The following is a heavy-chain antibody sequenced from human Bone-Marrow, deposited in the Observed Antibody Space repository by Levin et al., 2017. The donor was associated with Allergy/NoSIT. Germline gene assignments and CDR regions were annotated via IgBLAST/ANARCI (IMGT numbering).Heavy chain of an antibody. D-gene: IGHD6-19*01. V-gene: IGHV3-23*01. CDR1: GFTFSSYA. Sequence: LSLTCAASGFTFSSYAMSWVRQAPGKGLEWVSSISGSGTITHYAESVKGRFTISRDISKNMLHLHMNSLRAEDTAIYFCAKEGLAVAGYYFDSWGQGTLVTVSS. CDR2: ISGSGTIT. J-gene: IGHJ4*02. CDR3: AKEGLAVAGYYFDS.